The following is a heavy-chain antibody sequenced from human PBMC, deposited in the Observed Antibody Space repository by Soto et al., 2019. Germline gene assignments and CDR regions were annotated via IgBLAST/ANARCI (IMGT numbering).Heavy chain of an antibody. J-gene: IGHJ3*02. V-gene: IGHV4-34*01. D-gene: IGHD2-15*01. Sequence: QVQLQQWGAGLLKPSETLSLTCAVYGGSFSGYYWSWIRQPPGKGLEWIGEINHSGSTNYNPSLKSRVTISVDTSKNQSSLKLSSVTAADTAVYYCARVVVVVVAATRALAFDIWGQGTMVTVSS. CDR1: GGSFSGYY. CDR2: INHSGST. CDR3: ARVVVVVVAATRALAFDI.